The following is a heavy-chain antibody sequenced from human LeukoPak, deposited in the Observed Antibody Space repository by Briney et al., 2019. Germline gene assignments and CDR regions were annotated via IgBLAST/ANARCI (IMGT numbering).Heavy chain of an antibody. V-gene: IGHV3-23*01. CDR3: ASPRTRYYYDSSGYYSAGGAYYFDY. CDR1: GFTFSSYA. D-gene: IGHD3-22*01. CDR2: ISGSGGST. Sequence: PGGSLRLSCAASGFTFSSYAMSWVRQAPGKGLEWVSAISGSGGSTYYADSVKGRFTISRDNSKNTLYLQMNSLRAEDTAVYYCASPRTRYYYDSSGYYSAGGAYYFDYWGQGTLVTVSS. J-gene: IGHJ4*02.